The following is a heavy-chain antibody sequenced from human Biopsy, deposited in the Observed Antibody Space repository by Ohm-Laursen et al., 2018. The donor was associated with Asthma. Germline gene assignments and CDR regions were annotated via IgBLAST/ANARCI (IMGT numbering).Heavy chain of an antibody. CDR1: GGSISSFY. CDR3: ARGVVYGGDSYAEYFQH. CDR2: VFYGGAT. J-gene: IGHJ1*01. V-gene: IGHV4-59*01. Sequence: SETLSLTCRVYGGSISSFYWSWIRQPPGKGLEWIGYVFYGGATNYNPSPKSRVTISVDTSKNQFFLRLSSVTAADTAVYYCARGVVYGGDSYAEYFQHWGQGTLVTVSS. D-gene: IGHD4-23*01.